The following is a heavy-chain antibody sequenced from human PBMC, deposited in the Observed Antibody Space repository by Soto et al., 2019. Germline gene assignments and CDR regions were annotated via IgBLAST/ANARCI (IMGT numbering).Heavy chain of an antibody. J-gene: IGHJ4*02. CDR2: IYYSGST. CDR1: GGPISSYY. Sequence: SETLSLTCTVSGGPISSYYWSWIRQPPGKGLEWIGYIYYSGSTNYNPCLKSRVTISVETSKNHFSMELSAVTAADTTVYYCARAGIYDFWSGPFDYWGQGTLVTVSS. D-gene: IGHD3-3*01. CDR3: ARAGIYDFWSGPFDY. V-gene: IGHV4-59*12.